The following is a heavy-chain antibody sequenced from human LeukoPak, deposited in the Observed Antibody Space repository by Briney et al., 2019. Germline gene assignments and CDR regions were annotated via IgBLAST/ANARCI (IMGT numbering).Heavy chain of an antibody. D-gene: IGHD2-21*02. CDR3: ARDPGALGGYCGGDCYE. J-gene: IGHJ4*02. CDR1: GYTFTGYY. CDR2: INTNTGNP. V-gene: IGHV7-4-1*02. Sequence: ASVKVCCKASGYTFTGYYMHWVRQAPGQGLEWMGWINTNTGNPTYAQGFTGRFVFSLDTSVSTAYLQISSLKAEDTAVYYCARDPGALGGYCGGDCYEWGQGTLVTVSS.